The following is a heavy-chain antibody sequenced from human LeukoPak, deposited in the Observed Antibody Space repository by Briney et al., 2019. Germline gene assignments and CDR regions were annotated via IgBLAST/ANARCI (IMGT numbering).Heavy chain of an antibody. CDR3: ARRTGYNYYYMDV. V-gene: IGHV1-18*01. Sequence: ASVKVSCKASGYPFDSYGISWVRQAPGQGLEWMAWISTYTGNTDYAQKVQGRVSLTTGTSTSTAYMELRSLTSDDTAVYYCARRTGYNYYYMDVWGKGTTVTVSS. CDR2: ISTYTGNT. J-gene: IGHJ6*03. D-gene: IGHD6-6*01. CDR1: GYPFDSYG.